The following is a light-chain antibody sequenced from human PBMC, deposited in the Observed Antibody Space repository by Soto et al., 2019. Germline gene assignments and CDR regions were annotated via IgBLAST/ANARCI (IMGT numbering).Light chain of an antibody. Sequence: QSVLTQPRSVSGSPGQSVTISCTGTSNDVGGYNYVSWYQQHPGKAPKLMIYDVSKRPSGVPDRFSGSKSGNTASLTISGLQVEDEADYYCCSYAGSYIFYVFGTGTKLTVL. CDR1: SNDVGGYNY. CDR3: CSYAGSYIFYV. CDR2: DVS. V-gene: IGLV2-11*01. J-gene: IGLJ1*01.